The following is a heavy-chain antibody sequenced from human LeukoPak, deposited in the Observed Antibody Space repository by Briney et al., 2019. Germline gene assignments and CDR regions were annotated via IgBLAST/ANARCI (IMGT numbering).Heavy chain of an antibody. D-gene: IGHD2-2*01. CDR3: ASRLPGRPLDY. J-gene: IGHJ4*02. CDR2: INHSGST. Sequence: PSETLSLTCAVYGGSFSGYYWSWIRQPPGKGLEWIGEINHSGSTNYNPSLKSRVTISVDTSKNQFSLKLSSVTAADTAVYYCASRLPGRPLDYWGQGTLVTVSS. CDR1: GGSFSGYY. V-gene: IGHV4-34*01.